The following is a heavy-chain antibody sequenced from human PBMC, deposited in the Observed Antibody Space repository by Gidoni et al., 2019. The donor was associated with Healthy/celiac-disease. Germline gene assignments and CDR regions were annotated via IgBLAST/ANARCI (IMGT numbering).Heavy chain of an antibody. Sequence: EVQLVESGGGLEEHGRSLRLYCAAYGFTFDDYAMHWVGQAPGKGLKWVSGISWNSGSIGYADSVKGRFTISRDNAKNSLYLQMNSLSAEDTALYYCAKCGSSGWYFDYWGQGTLVPVSS. CDR1: GFTFDDYA. CDR3: AKCGSSGWYFDY. CDR2: ISWNSGSI. J-gene: IGHJ4*02. D-gene: IGHD6-19*01. V-gene: IGHV3-9*01.